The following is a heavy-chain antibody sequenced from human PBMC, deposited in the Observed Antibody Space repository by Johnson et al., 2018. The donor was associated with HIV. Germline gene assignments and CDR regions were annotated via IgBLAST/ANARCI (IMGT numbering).Heavy chain of an antibody. CDR1: GFTFDDYG. CDR2: INWNGGSR. D-gene: IGHD1-7*01. CDR3: ARGRKITGTVDAFDI. Sequence: VKLVESGGGVVRPEKSLRLSCAASGFTFDDYGMSWVRQAPGKGLEWVCGINWNGGSRGYADSVKGRFPIFRDNAKTSLYLQMNSLRAEDTAVYYCARGRKITGTVDAFDIWGQGTMVTVSS. J-gene: IGHJ3*02. V-gene: IGHV3-20*04.